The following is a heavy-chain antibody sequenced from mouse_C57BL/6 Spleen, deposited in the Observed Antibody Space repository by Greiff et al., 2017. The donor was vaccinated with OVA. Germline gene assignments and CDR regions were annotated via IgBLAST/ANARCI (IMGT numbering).Heavy chain of an antibody. CDR3: APFTTVVDWYFDV. D-gene: IGHD1-1*01. V-gene: IGHV1-72*01. CDR1: GYTFTSYW. CDR2: IDPNSGGT. J-gene: IGHJ1*03. Sequence: QVQLQQPGAELVKPGASVKLSCKASGYTFTSYWMHWVKQRPGRGLEWIGRIDPNSGGTKYNEKFKSKATLTVIKPSSTAYMQLISLTSEDSAVYYCAPFTTVVDWYFDVWGTGTTVTVSS.